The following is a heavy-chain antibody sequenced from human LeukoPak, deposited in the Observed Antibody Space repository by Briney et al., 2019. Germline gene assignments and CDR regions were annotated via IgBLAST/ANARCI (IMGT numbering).Heavy chain of an antibody. J-gene: IGHJ5*02. V-gene: IGHV6-1*01. Sequence: SQTLSLTCAISGDSVSSNSAAWNWIRQSPSRGLEWLGRTYYRSKWYNDYAVSVKSRITINPDTSKNQFSLQLNSVTLEDTAVYYCARELEWFGRTSEYNWFDPWGQGTLVTVSS. CDR1: GDSVSSNSAA. D-gene: IGHD3-10*01. CDR2: TYYRSKWYN. CDR3: ARELEWFGRTSEYNWFDP.